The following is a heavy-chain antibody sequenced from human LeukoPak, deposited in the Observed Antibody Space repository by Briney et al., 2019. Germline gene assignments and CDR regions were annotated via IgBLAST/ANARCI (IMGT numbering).Heavy chain of an antibody. CDR1: GSTVSSNY. V-gene: IGHV3-53*01. D-gene: IGHD2-8*01. CDR2: LYSGGST. Sequence: GGSLRLSCAASGSTVSSNYMSWVRQAPGKGLEWVSVLYSGGSTSYADSVKGRFTISRDNAKNTVYLQMNSLRAEDTAVYYCANGAFRLYYIDVWGKGTAVTVSS. J-gene: IGHJ6*03. CDR3: ANGAFRLYYIDV.